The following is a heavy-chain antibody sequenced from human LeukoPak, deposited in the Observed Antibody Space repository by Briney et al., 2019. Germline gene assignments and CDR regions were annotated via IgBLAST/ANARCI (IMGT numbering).Heavy chain of an antibody. CDR3: ARETLGVAAFDI. J-gene: IGHJ3*02. V-gene: IGHV3-11*01. CDR1: GFTFSDYY. Sequence: GGSLRLSCAASGFTFSDYYMSWIRQAPGKGLEWVSYISSSGSTIFYADSVKGRFTISRDNAKNSVHLQMNSLRAEDTAVYYCARETLGVAAFDIWGQGTMVTVYS. CDR2: ISSSGSTI. D-gene: IGHD3-16*01.